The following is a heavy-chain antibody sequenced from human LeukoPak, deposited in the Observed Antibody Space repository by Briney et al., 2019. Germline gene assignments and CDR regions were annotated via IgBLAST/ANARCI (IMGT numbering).Heavy chain of an antibody. V-gene: IGHV3-33*01. J-gene: IGHJ3*02. Sequence: PGGSLRLSCAASGFTFSSYGMHWVRQAPGKGLEWVAVIWYDGSNKYYADSVKGRFTISRDNSKNTPYLQMNSLRAEDTAVYYCATYYYDSSGSGRGAFDIWGQGTMVTVSS. D-gene: IGHD3-22*01. CDR3: ATYYYDSSGSGRGAFDI. CDR2: IWYDGSNK. CDR1: GFTFSSYG.